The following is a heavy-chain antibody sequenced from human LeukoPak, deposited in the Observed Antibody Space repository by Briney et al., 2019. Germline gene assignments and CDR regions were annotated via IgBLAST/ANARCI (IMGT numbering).Heavy chain of an antibody. CDR3: ARQRIVVIDPGWFDP. V-gene: IGHV4-59*08. CDR1: GGSISSYY. Sequence: SETLSLTCTVSGGSISSYYWSWIRQPPGKGLEWIGYIYYSGSTNYNPSLKSRVTISVDTSKNQFSLKLSSVTAADTAVYYCARQRIVVIDPGWFDPWGQGTLVTVSS. D-gene: IGHD3-22*01. J-gene: IGHJ5*02. CDR2: IYYSGST.